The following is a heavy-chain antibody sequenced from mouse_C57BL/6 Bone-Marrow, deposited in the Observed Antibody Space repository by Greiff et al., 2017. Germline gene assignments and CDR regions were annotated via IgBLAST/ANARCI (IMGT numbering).Heavy chain of an antibody. CDR2: IYPRSGNT. Sequence: QVQLQQSGAELARPGASVKLSCQASGYTFTSYGISWVKQRTGQGLEWIGEIYPRSGNTYYNEKFKGKATLTADKSSSTAYMELRSLTSEDSAVYFCARGDYSNYWFAYWGQGTLVTVSA. V-gene: IGHV1-81*01. CDR1: GYTFTSYG. CDR3: ARGDYSNYWFAY. J-gene: IGHJ3*01. D-gene: IGHD2-5*01.